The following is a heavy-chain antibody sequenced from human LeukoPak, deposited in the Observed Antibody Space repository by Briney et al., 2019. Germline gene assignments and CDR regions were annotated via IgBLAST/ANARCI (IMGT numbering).Heavy chain of an antibody. V-gene: IGHV3-21*01. D-gene: IGHD2-15*01. J-gene: IGHJ6*03. Sequence: GGSLRLSCAAPGITFSNYNMNWVRQAPGKGLEWVSSISSSSSYIYYADSVKGRFTISRDNSKNTVYLQMDSLRAEDTALYYCAKTSLWDGSGHYYYMDVWGEGTTVTISS. CDR2: ISSSSSYI. CDR3: AKTSLWDGSGHYYYMDV. CDR1: GITFSNYN.